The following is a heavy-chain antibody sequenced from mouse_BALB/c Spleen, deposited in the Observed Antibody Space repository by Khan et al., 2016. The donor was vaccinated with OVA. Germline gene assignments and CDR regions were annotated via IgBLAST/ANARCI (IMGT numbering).Heavy chain of an antibody. V-gene: IGHV1S56*01. CDR1: GYTFTDYY. CDR3: AREGYYGNSRAWFAY. Sequence: VQLVESGPELVKPGASVRISCKASGYTFTDYYINWMKQRPGQGLEWIGWIYPGNVNTKYNEKFKDKAILTADKSSSTAYMQLSSLTSEDSAVYFWAREGYYGNSRAWFAYWGQGTLVTVST. CDR2: IYPGNVNT. D-gene: IGHD2-1*01. J-gene: IGHJ3*01.